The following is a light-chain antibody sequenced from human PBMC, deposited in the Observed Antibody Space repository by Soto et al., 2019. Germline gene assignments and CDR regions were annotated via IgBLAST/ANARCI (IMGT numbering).Light chain of an antibody. V-gene: IGKV1-9*01. CDR2: AAS. CDR1: QGISSY. J-gene: IGKJ5*01. CDR3: QQLNGYLAIT. Sequence: DIQLTQSPSFLSASVGDRVTITCRASQGISSYLAWYQQKPGKAPKLLIYAASTLQSGVPSRFSGSGSGTEFTLTISSLQPEDFATYYCQQLNGYLAITFGQGTRLEIK.